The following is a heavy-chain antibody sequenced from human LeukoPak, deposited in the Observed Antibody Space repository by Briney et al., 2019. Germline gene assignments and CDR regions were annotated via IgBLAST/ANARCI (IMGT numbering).Heavy chain of an antibody. CDR3: AKDGSSGYYYAYFDY. D-gene: IGHD3-22*01. CDR2: IKHDGSDK. J-gene: IGHJ4*02. V-gene: IGHV3-7*03. CDR1: GFTFSSYL. Sequence: PGGSLRLSCAASGFTFSSYLMNWVRQAPGKGLEWVAYIKHDGSDKKYVDSVKGRFTISRDNSKNTLYLQMNSLRAEDTAVYYCAKDGSSGYYYAYFDYWGQGTLVTVSS.